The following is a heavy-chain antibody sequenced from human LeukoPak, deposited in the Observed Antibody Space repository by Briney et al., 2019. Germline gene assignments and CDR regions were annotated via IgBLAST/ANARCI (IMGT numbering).Heavy chain of an antibody. D-gene: IGHD4-17*01. CDR2: ISSSGSTI. Sequence: PGGSLRLSCAASGFTFSSYEMNWVRQAPGKGLEWVSYISSSGSTIYYADSVKGRFTISRDNAKNTLWLQMNSLRAEDTAVYYCAKGVTTVRIYYHGMDVWGQGTTVTVSS. CDR1: GFTFSSYE. J-gene: IGHJ6*02. V-gene: IGHV3-48*03. CDR3: AKGVTTVRIYYHGMDV.